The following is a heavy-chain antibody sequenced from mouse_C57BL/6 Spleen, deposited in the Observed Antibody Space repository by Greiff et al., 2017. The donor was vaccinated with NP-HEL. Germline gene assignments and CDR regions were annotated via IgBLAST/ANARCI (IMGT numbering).Heavy chain of an antibody. CDR2: FYPGSGSI. D-gene: IGHD1-1*01. CDR3: ATHGPYYYGSSSYWYFDV. V-gene: IGHV1-62-2*01. CDR1: GYTFTEYT. Sequence: VQLQQSGAELVKPGASVKLSCKASGYTFTEYTIHWVKQRSGQGLEWIGWFYPGSGSIKYNEKFKDKATLTADKSSSTVYMELSRLTSEDSAVYFCATHGPYYYGSSSYWYFDVWGTGTTVTVSS. J-gene: IGHJ1*03.